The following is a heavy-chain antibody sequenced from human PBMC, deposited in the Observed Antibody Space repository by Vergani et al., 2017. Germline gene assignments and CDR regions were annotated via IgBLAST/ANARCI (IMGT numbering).Heavy chain of an antibody. D-gene: IGHD2-15*01. CDR1: GGTFSSYA. CDR2: IIPIFGTA. J-gene: IGHJ3*02. V-gene: IGHV1-69*01. CDR3: ATISSGGSCCYPCRADDAFDI. Sequence: QVQLVQSGAEVKKPGSSVKVSCKASGGTFSSYAISWVRQAPGQGLEWMGGIIPIFGTANYAQKFQGRVTITADESTSTAYMELSSLRSEDTAVYYCATISSGGSCCYPCRADDAFDIWGQGTMVTVSS.